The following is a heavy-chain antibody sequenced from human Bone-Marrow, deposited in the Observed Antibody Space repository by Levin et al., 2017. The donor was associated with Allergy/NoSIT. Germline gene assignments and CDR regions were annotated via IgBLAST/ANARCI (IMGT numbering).Heavy chain of an antibody. CDR3: DRTRSYTARYLGVMDV. V-gene: IGHV2-70*01. D-gene: IGHD3-10*01. CDR2: IDWDDDK. J-gene: IGHJ6*02. Sequence: SGPTLVKPTQTLTVTCTFSGFSLTTTGMSVSWTRQPPGKAPEWLGIIDWDDDKYYNPPLKTRLTISKDTSKHQVVLTMTNMDPADTATYCSDRTRSYTARYLGVMDVWGQGTTGIVSS. CDR1: GFSLTTTGMS.